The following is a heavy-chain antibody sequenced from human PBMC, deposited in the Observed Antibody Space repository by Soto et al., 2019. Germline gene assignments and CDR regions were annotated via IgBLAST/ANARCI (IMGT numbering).Heavy chain of an antibody. J-gene: IGHJ6*02. D-gene: IGHD2-15*01. Sequence: EVQLVESGGGLVKPGGSLRLSCAASGFSFSTFSMNWVRQAPGKGLEWVSSISISSTYINYADSVKGRFTISRDDAKNSLYLQMNSLRAADTAVYYCARLISCSGGTCYSDYYYYGMDVWGQGTTVTVSS. CDR1: GFSFSTFS. V-gene: IGHV3-21*01. CDR2: ISISSTYI. CDR3: ARLISCSGGTCYSDYYYYGMDV.